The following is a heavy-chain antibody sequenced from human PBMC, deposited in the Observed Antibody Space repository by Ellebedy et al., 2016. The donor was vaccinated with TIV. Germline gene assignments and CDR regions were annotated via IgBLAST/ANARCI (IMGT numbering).Heavy chain of an antibody. D-gene: IGHD6-19*01. CDR1: GGSFSGYY. J-gene: IGHJ4*02. CDR2: INHSGSP. CDR3: ARGQRTVAYFDNSSFGWDY. V-gene: IGHV4-34*01. Sequence: MPSETLSLTCAVYGGSFSGYYWSWIRQPPGKGLEWIGEINHSGSPNYNPSLKSRVTISVDTSKNQFSLKLSSVTAADTAVYHCARGQRTVAYFDNSSFGWDYWGQGTLVTVSS.